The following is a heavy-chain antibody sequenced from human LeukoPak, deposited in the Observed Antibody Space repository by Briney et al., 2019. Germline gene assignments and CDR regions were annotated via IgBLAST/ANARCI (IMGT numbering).Heavy chain of an antibody. D-gene: IGHD3-10*01. J-gene: IGHJ2*01. Sequence: SETLSLTCAVSGGSISSGGYSWSWIRQPPGKGLEWIGYIYHSGSTYYNPSLKSRVTISVDRSKNQFSLKLSSVTAADTAVYYCARAYGSAFDWYFDLWGRGTLVTVSS. CDR3: ARAYGSAFDWYFDL. V-gene: IGHV4-30-2*01. CDR1: GGSISSGGYS. CDR2: IYHSGST.